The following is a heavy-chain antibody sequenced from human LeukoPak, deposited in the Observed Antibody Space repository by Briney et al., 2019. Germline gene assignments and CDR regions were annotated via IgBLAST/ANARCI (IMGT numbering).Heavy chain of an antibody. D-gene: IGHD1-14*01. CDR3: ARGLTDEPTYFDY. J-gene: IGHJ4*02. V-gene: IGHV4-31*03. CDR1: GGSISSGGYY. Sequence: SETLSLTCTVSGGSISSGGYYWSWIRQHPGKGLEWIGYIYYSGSTYYNPSLKSRVTISVDTSKNQFSLKLSSVTAADTAVYYCARGLTDEPTYFDYWGQGTLVTVSS. CDR2: IYYSGST.